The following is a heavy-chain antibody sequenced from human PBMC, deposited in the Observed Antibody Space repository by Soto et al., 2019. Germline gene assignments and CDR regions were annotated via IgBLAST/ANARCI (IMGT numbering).Heavy chain of an antibody. CDR3: ARRRDAYTFFDY. CDR1: GDSISSGDYY. Sequence: SETLSLTCTVSGDSISSGDYYWSWIRQPPGKGLEWIGCIYYSGNTYYNPSLKRRFSISVDTSKNQFSLRLTSVTAADTAVYYCARRRDAYTFFDYWGQGTLVTVSS. CDR2: IYYSGNT. D-gene: IGHD2-2*01. V-gene: IGHV4-30-4*01. J-gene: IGHJ4*02.